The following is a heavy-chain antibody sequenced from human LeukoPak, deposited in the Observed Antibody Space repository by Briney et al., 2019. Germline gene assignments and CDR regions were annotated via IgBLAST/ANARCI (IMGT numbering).Heavy chain of an antibody. Sequence: GASVKVSCKASGYTFTSYAISWVRQAPGQGLEWMGRIIPILGIANYAQKFQGRVTITADKSTSTAYMELSSLRSEDTAVYYCARQGHQLRFLEWYNWFDPWGQGTLVTVSS. J-gene: IGHJ5*02. CDR3: ARQGHQLRFLEWYNWFDP. CDR1: GYTFTSYA. V-gene: IGHV1-69*04. D-gene: IGHD3-3*01. CDR2: IIPILGIA.